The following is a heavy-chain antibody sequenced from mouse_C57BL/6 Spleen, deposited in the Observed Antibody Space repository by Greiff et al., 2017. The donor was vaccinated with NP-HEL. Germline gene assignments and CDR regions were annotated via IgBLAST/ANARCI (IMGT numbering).Heavy chain of an antibody. CDR2: IDPANGNT. D-gene: IGHD1-1*01. CDR3: ARTGSYNYVSSYSYWYFDV. CDR1: GFNIKNTY. J-gene: IGHJ1*03. Sequence: EVMLVESVAELVRPGASVKLSCKASGFNIKNTYMHWVKQRPEQGLEWIGRIDPANGNTKYAPKFQGKATITVDTTSNTAYLQLSSLTSEDTAIYYCARTGSYNYVSSYSYWYFDVWGTGTTVTYSS. V-gene: IGHV14-3*01.